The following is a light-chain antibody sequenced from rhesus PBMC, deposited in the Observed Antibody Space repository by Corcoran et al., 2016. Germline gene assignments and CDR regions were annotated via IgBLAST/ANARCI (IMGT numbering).Light chain of an antibody. Sequence: DIQMTQSPSSLSASVGDRVTITCRASENVNNYLNWYQQKPGKALKLLIFKASPLQNGVPSRFSGSGSGTDYTFTISSLQSEDVATYYCHHNYGTPYSFGQGTKVEIK. V-gene: IGKV1-74*01. CDR3: HHNYGTPYS. J-gene: IGKJ2*01. CDR1: ENVNNY. CDR2: KAS.